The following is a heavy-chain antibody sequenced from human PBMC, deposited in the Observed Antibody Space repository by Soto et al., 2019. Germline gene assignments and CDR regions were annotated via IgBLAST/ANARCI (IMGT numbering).Heavy chain of an antibody. D-gene: IGHD4-17*01. Sequence: PSETLSLTCAVYGGSFSGYYWSWIRQPPGKGLERIGEINHSGSTNYNPSLKSRVTISVDTSKNQFSLKLSSVTAADTAVYYCARGVSTVVNSYFDYCGQGTLVAVSS. J-gene: IGHJ4*02. V-gene: IGHV4-34*01. CDR3: ARGVSTVVNSYFDY. CDR2: INHSGST. CDR1: GGSFSGYY.